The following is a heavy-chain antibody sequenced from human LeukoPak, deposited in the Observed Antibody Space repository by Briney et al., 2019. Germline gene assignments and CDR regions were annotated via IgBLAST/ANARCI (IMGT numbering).Heavy chain of an antibody. J-gene: IGHJ2*01. CDR2: IYYSGST. D-gene: IGHD6-13*01. V-gene: IGHV4-59*12. CDR3: ARVSSSWYQDWYFDL. CDR1: GGSISSYY. Sequence: SETLSLTCTVSGGSISSYYWSWIRQPPGKGLEWIGYIYYSGSTYYNPSLKSRTTISLDTSKNQFSLKLSSVTAADTAVYYCARVSSSWYQDWYFDLWGRGTLVTVSS.